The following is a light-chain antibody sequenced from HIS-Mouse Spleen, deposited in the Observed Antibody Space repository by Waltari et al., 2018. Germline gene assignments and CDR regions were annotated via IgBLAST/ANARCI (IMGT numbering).Light chain of an antibody. CDR2: GKN. Sequence: SSELTQDPAVSVALGQTVRITCHGDSLRSHCASWYQQKPGQAPVLVIYGKNNRPSGIPDRFSGSSSGNTASLTITGAQAEDEADYYCNSRDSSGNHVVFGGGTKLTVL. J-gene: IGLJ2*01. V-gene: IGLV3-19*01. CDR1: SLRSHC. CDR3: NSRDSSGNHVV.